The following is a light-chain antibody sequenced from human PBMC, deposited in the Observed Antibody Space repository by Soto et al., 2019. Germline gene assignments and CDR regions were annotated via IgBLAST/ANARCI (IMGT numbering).Light chain of an antibody. CDR3: LQDYNYPFT. Sequence: DIQMTQSPSSLSASVGDRVTISCRASETIATYLNWYQQKPGRVPEVLIYGASRLQRGVPSRFTGSGYGINFTLTISSLQREDFATYYCLQDYNYPFTFGPGTKVDIK. V-gene: IGKV1-39*01. CDR2: GAS. J-gene: IGKJ3*01. CDR1: ETIATY.